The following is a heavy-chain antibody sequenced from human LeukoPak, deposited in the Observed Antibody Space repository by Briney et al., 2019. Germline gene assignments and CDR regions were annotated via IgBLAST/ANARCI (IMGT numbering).Heavy chain of an antibody. CDR1: GGSISSGGYY. CDR3: ARSRETYYYDSSGYYIFDY. CDR2: IYYSGST. D-gene: IGHD3-22*01. V-gene: IGHV4-31*03. J-gene: IGHJ4*02. Sequence: PSQTLSLTCTVSGGSISSGGYYWSWIRQHPGKGLEWIGYIYYSGSTYYNPSLKSRVTISVDTPKNQFSLKLSSVTAADTAVYYCARSRETYYYDSSGYYIFDYWGQGTLVTVSS.